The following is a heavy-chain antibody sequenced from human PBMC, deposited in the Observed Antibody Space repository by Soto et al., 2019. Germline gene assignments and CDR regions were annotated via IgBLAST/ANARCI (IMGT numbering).Heavy chain of an antibody. CDR1: GFTFSSYG. CDR3: ARDMWRSGYDNDFDY. Sequence: GGSLRLSCAASGFTFSSYGMHWVRQAPGKGLEWVAVIWYDGSNKYYADSVKGRFTISRDNSKNTLYLQMNSLRAEDTAVYYCARDMWRSGYDNDFDYWGQGTLVTVSS. J-gene: IGHJ4*02. D-gene: IGHD5-12*01. V-gene: IGHV3-33*01. CDR2: IWYDGSNK.